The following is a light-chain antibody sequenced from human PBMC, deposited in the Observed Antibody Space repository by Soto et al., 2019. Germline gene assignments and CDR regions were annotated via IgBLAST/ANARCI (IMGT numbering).Light chain of an antibody. J-gene: IGKJ5*01. CDR3: QQYDNPSIT. Sequence: DIKITQSPSSLSASVGDRVTISCQASQDISNYLNWYSQKPGKAPKLLIYDASNLETGVPSRFSGSGSGTDFTFTISSLKPEDFATYYCQQYDNPSITFGQGTRLEIK. CDR1: QDISNY. V-gene: IGKV1-33*01. CDR2: DAS.